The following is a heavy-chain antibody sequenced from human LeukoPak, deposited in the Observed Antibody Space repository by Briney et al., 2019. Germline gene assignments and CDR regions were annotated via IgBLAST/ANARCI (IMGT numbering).Heavy chain of an antibody. D-gene: IGHD4-17*01. CDR3: AREQHKSGVTTVTPLFDY. CDR2: INPNTGGT. Sequence: ASVKVSCKASGYTFTGYYMHWVRQAPGQGLEWMGWINPNTGGTYYAKKFQGRVTMTSDTPIRKPYMELSRPSSDATAVYYSAREQHKSGVTTVTPLFDYWGQGTLVTASS. V-gene: IGHV1-2*02. CDR1: GYTFTGYY. J-gene: IGHJ4*02.